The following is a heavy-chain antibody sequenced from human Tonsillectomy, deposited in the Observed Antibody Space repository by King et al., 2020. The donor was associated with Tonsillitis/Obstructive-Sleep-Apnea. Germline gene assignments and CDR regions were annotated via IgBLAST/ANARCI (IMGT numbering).Heavy chain of an antibody. Sequence: QLVQSGAEVKKPGASVKVSCKASGYTFTSYYMHWVRQAPGQGLEWMGIINPSGGSTSYAQKFQGRVTMTRDTSTRTVYMELSSLRSEDTAVYYCARVSERVSSSLRYLEWLNYWGQGTLVTVSS. V-gene: IGHV1-46*01. J-gene: IGHJ4*02. CDR3: ARVSERVSSSLRYLEWLNY. D-gene: IGHD3-3*01. CDR2: INPSGGST. CDR1: GYTFTSYY.